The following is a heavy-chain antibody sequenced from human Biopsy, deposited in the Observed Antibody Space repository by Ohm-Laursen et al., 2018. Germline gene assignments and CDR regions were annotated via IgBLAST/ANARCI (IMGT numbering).Heavy chain of an antibody. Sequence: SLRLSCTASGFTFSVYALHWVRPAPGTGLEWVAIIWYAGSSEYYAYSVKGRFTISRDNSKNTVYLQMNSLRVEDTAVYYCARDPIVGSKADGMDVWGQGTTVTVSS. CDR1: GFTFSVYA. V-gene: IGHV3-33*01. D-gene: IGHD1-26*01. J-gene: IGHJ6*02. CDR2: IWYAGSSE. CDR3: ARDPIVGSKADGMDV.